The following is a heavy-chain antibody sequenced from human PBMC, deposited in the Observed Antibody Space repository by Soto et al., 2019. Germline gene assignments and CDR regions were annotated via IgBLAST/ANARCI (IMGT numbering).Heavy chain of an antibody. J-gene: IGHJ6*01. Sequence: QVQLQESGPGLVKPSHTLSLTCSVSSDSMNSGGYYWSWIRQHPGKGPERTGYIDSNGDTYYHPSLKSRVTISVDTSKKPFSLNLTSVTAADTAVYYCARRGGSSSGCDCDARDDCGEGDTVTVSS. CDR3: ARRGGSSSGCDCDARDD. D-gene: IGHD6-6*01. V-gene: IGHV4-31*03. CDR1: SDSMNSGGYY. CDR2: IDSNGDT.